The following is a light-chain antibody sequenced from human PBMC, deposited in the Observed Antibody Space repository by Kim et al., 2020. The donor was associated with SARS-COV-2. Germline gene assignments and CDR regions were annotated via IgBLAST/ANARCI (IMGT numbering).Light chain of an antibody. CDR3: MQSLQTPLT. Sequence: PASSSCRSSQSLLHSNGYNYLDWYLQKPGQSPQLVISLASNRASGVPDRFSGSGSGTDYTLKISRVEAEDVGVYYCMQSLQTPLTFGGGTKVDIK. CDR1: QSLLHSNGYNY. J-gene: IGKJ4*01. V-gene: IGKV2-28*01. CDR2: LAS.